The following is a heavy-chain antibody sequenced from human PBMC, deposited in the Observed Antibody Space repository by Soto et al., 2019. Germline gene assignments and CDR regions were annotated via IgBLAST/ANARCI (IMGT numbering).Heavy chain of an antibody. CDR2: IYSGGST. CDR3: ARGIVDPTYYYYYYMDV. Sequence: EVQLVESGRGLVQPGGSLRLSCAASGFTVSSNYMSWVRQAPGKGLEWVSVIYSGGSTYYADSVKGRFTISRDNSKNTLYLQMNSLRAEDTAVYYCARGIVDPTYYYYYYMDVWGKGTTVTVSS. J-gene: IGHJ6*03. CDR1: GFTVSSNY. D-gene: IGHD3-16*02. V-gene: IGHV3-66*01.